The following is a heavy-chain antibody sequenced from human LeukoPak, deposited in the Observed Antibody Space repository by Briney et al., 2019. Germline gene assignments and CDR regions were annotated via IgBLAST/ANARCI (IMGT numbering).Heavy chain of an antibody. CDR3: ARMYYYGSGSSPWFDP. V-gene: IGHV4-34*01. CDR2: ISHTGST. Sequence: SETLSLTCAVYGGSFSNYYWTWIRQPPGKGLEWIGEISHTGSTSYHSSLKSRVTMSVDTSKNQFSLKLSSVTAADTAVYYCARMYYYGSGSSPWFDPWGQGTLVTVSS. D-gene: IGHD3-10*01. CDR1: GGSFSNYY. J-gene: IGHJ5*02.